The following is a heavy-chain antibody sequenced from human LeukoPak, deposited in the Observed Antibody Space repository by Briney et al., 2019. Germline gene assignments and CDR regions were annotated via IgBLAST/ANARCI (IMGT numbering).Heavy chain of an antibody. CDR3: AKSHSVAVAGTYSTYYFDS. D-gene: IGHD6-19*01. CDR1: GFIFSSFA. J-gene: IGHJ4*02. CDR2: ISGSGAST. Sequence: PGGSLRLSCAASGFIFSSFAMSWVRQAPGRGLEWVSSISGSGASTCYADSVKGRFTISRDNSRNTLYLQMSSLRAEDTAVYYCAKSHSVAVAGTYSTYYFDSWGQGTLVTVSS. V-gene: IGHV3-23*01.